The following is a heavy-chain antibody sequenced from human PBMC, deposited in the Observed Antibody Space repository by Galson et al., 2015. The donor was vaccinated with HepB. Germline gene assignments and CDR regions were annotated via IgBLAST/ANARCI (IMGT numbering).Heavy chain of an antibody. J-gene: IGHJ1*01. D-gene: IGHD3-10*01. Sequence: SETLSLTCTVSGGSISSYYWSWIWQPPGKGLEWIGYIYYSGSTNYNPSLKSRVTISVDTSKNQFSLKLSSVTAADTAVYYCARGRITMVRGVIITTGFQHWGQGTLVTVSS. CDR3: ARGRITMVRGVIITTGFQH. V-gene: IGHV4-59*01. CDR1: GGSISSYY. CDR2: IYYSGST.